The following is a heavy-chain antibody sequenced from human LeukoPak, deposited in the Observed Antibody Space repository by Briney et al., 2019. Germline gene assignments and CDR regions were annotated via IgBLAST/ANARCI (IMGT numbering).Heavy chain of an antibody. CDR1: GFTFSSYA. J-gene: IGHJ4*02. Sequence: GSLRLSCAASGFTFSSYAMSWVRQPPGKGLEWIGSVYHSGSTHYSPSLKSRVTISVDTSKNQFSLKLRSVTAADTAVYYCARNDSSGYFDYWGQGTLVTVSS. V-gene: IGHV4-38-2*01. CDR3: ARNDSSGYFDY. CDR2: VYHSGST. D-gene: IGHD3-22*01.